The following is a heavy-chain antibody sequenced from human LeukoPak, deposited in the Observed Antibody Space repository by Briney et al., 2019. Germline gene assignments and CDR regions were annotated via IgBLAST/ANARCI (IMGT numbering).Heavy chain of an antibody. J-gene: IGHJ3*02. Sequence: GASVKVSCKASGYTFTRNGFSWVRQAPGQGLEWMGWISGYNGDTKYAQNLQGRVTMTRDTSTSTVYMELISLRSEDTAVYYCARGLSNWNVDAFDIWGQGTMVTVSS. V-gene: IGHV1-18*01. CDR2: ISGYNGDT. CDR3: ARGLSNWNVDAFDI. CDR1: GYTFTRNG. D-gene: IGHD1-1*01.